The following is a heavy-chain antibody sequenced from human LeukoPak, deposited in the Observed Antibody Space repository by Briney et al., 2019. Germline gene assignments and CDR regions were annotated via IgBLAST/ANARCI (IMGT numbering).Heavy chain of an antibody. CDR3: ARSGYCYDSGGYYFRH. Sequence: GGSLRLSCAASGFTVSSDYMSWVRQAPGKGLEWVSVIYSGGSTYYADSVKGRFTISRDNSKSTLYLQMNSLRAEDTAVYYCARSGYCYDSGGYYFRHWGQGTLVTVSS. CDR1: GFTVSSDY. V-gene: IGHV3-53*01. CDR2: IYSGGST. D-gene: IGHD3-22*01. J-gene: IGHJ1*01.